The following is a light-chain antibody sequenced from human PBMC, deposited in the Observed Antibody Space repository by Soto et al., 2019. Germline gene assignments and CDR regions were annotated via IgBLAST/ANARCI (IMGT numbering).Light chain of an antibody. CDR3: QQYNNWPPIT. J-gene: IGKJ5*01. V-gene: IGKV1-9*01. CDR2: AAS. CDR1: QGISSC. Sequence: DIQLTQSPSFLSASVGDRVTITCRASQGISSCLAWYQQKPGKAPKLLIYAASTLQSGVPSRFSGSGSGTEFTLTISSLQSEDFAVYYCQQYNNWPPITFGQGTRLEIK.